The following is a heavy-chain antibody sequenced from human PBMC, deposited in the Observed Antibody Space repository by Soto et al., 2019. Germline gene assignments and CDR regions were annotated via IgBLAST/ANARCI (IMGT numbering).Heavy chain of an antibody. V-gene: IGHV3-7*01. Sequence: PGGSLRLSCEASGFMFSTYLMSWVRQAPGKGLEWVANIKQGGNEKFYVDSVKGRFTISRDNAKKSLILQMNSLRPEDTAVYYCVGALTYEVPYYYYGMDVWGQGTTVTVSS. D-gene: IGHD3-16*01. CDR3: VGALTYEVPYYYYGMDV. J-gene: IGHJ6*02. CDR1: GFMFSTYL. CDR2: IKQGGNEK.